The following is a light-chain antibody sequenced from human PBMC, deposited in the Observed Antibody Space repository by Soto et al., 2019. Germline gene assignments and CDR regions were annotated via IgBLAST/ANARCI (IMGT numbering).Light chain of an antibody. Sequence: DIVMTQSPDSLAVSLGERATTNCKSSQSVLYSSNNKNYLAWYQQKPGQPPKLLIYWASTRESGVPDRFSGSGSGTDFTLTISSPQAEDVAVYYCQQYYSTPPTFGQGTKVEIK. J-gene: IGKJ1*01. CDR2: WAS. CDR1: QSVLYSSNNKNY. V-gene: IGKV4-1*01. CDR3: QQYYSTPPT.